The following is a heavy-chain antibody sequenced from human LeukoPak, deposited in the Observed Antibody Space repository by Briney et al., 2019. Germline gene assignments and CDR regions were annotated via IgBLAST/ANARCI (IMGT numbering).Heavy chain of an antibody. CDR1: GGSISSSSYY. V-gene: IGHV4-39*07. Sequence: PSETLSLTCTVSGGSISSSSYYWGWIRQPPGKGLEWIGRIYYSGSTYYNPSLKSRVTISVDTSKNQFSLKLSSVTAADTAVYYCAREGLRLIDYWGQGTLVTVSS. J-gene: IGHJ4*02. D-gene: IGHD5-12*01. CDR2: IYYSGST. CDR3: AREGLRLIDY.